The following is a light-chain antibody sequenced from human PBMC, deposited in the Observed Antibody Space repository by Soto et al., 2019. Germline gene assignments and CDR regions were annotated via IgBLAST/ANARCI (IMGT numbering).Light chain of an antibody. CDR3: QAWDSSIRVV. J-gene: IGLJ2*01. CDR1: KLGDKY. CDR2: QDS. Sequence: SYELTQPPSVSASPGQTASITCSGDKLGDKYACWYQQKPGQSPVLVIYQDSKRPSGIPERFSGSNSGNTATLTISGTQAMDEADYYCQAWDSSIRVVFGGGTKLTVL. V-gene: IGLV3-1*01.